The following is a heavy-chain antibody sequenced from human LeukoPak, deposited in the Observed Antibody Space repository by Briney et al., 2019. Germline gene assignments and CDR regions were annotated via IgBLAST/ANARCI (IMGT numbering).Heavy chain of an antibody. V-gene: IGHV3-11*01. CDR2: INIGGTNT. CDR1: GFTVNDYY. J-gene: IGHJ5*02. CDR3: ATDGAGFDT. Sequence: GRTLRLSCAACGFTVNDYYMSWIRQGPIKRLEWLSYINIGGTNTHYADSVKGRFTISRDNAKKSLYLEMNNLRAEDTAVYYCATDGAGFDTWGQGVLVTVSS.